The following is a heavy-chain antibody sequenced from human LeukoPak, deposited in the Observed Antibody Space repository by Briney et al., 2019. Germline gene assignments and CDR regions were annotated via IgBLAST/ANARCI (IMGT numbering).Heavy chain of an antibody. J-gene: IGHJ6*03. CDR1: GGTFSSYA. Sequence: SVKVSCKASGGTFSSYAISWVRQAPGQGLEWMGGIIPIFGTANYAQKFQGRVTITTDESTSTAYMELSSLRSEDTAVYYCAKGLRSTPAHYYMDVWGKGTTVTVSS. V-gene: IGHV1-69*05. D-gene: IGHD2-2*01. CDR2: IIPIFGTA. CDR3: AKGLRSTPAHYYMDV.